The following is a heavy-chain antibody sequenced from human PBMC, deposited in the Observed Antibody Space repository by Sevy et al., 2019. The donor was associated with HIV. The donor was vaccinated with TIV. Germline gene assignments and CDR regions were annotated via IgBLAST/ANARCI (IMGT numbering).Heavy chain of an antibody. Sequence: SETLSLTCAVSGGSISSSNWWSWVRQPPGKGLEWIGEIYRSGSTNYNPSLKSRVTISVDKSKNQFSLKLSSVTAADTAVYYCARDHPRGYYDSSGEPFDIWGQGTMVTVSS. CDR2: IYRSGST. J-gene: IGHJ3*02. CDR1: GGSISSSNW. CDR3: ARDHPRGYYDSSGEPFDI. D-gene: IGHD3-22*01. V-gene: IGHV4-4*02.